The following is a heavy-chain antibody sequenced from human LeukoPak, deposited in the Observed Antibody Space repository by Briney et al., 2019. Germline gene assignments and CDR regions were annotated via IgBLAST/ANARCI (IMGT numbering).Heavy chain of an antibody. CDR3: ARGTMTTVTYYFDY. J-gene: IGHJ4*02. V-gene: IGHV4-34*01. D-gene: IGHD4-17*01. CDR2: INHSGST. Sequence: PSETLSLTCAVYGGSFSGYYCSWIRQPPGKGLEWIGEINHSGSTNYNPSLKSRVTISVDTSKNQFSLKLSSVTAADTAVYYCARGTMTTVTYYFDYWGQGTLVTVSS. CDR1: GGSFSGYY.